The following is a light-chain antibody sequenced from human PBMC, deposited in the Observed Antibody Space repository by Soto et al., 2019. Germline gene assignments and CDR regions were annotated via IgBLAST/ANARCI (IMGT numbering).Light chain of an antibody. CDR1: SSDVGGYNY. CDR2: DVS. V-gene: IGLV2-14*01. J-gene: IGLJ2*01. Sequence: QSALTQPASVSGSPGQSITIYCTGTSSDVGGYNYVSWYQQHPGKAPKLMIYDVSNRPSGVSNRFSGSKSGNTASLTISGLQAEDEADYYCSSYTSSSTPVVFGGGTKLTV. CDR3: SSYTSSSTPVV.